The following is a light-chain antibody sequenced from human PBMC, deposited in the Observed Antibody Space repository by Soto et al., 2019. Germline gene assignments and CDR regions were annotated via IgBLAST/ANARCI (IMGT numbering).Light chain of an antibody. CDR1: QDISVY. J-gene: IGKJ5*01. CDR2: CAS. V-gene: IGKV1-27*01. Sequence: DIQMTQSPSSLSASVGDRVTITCRASQDISVYLAWYHQKPAKDPKLLIYCASTLQAGVPSRFSGSGSGTDFTLTISSLQPEDVATYYCQKFTTAPLTFGQGTRLEIK. CDR3: QKFTTAPLT.